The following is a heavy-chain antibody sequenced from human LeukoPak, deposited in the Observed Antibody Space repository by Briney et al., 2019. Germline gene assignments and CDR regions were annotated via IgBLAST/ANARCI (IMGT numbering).Heavy chain of an antibody. J-gene: IGHJ3*02. CDR1: GFTFRNYY. D-gene: IGHD2-8*01. CDR3: AKPSMNDAFDI. Sequence: GGSLRLSCAASGFTFRNYYMIWIRQAPGKGVEWLSYISSNGNTIYYADSVRGRFTVSRDNVKNSLFVEMNSLRAEDTAVYYCAKPSMNDAFDIWGQGTMVTVSS. CDR2: ISSNGNTI. V-gene: IGHV3-11*01.